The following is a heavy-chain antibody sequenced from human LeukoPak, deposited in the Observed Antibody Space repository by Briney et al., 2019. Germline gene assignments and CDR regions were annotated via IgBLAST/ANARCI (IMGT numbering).Heavy chain of an antibody. CDR2: TSTNNRNT. D-gene: IGHD2-2*01. Sequence: ASVKVCCKASGYTFLSHGFSWVRQAPGQGLEWMGWTSTNNRNTNYAQRLQGRVTMTTDTSTNTAYMELRTLRSDDTAVYYCARSQAVVSSSLYSYYMDVWSKGTTIIVSS. CDR1: GYTFLSHG. V-gene: IGHV1-18*01. CDR3: ARSQAVVSSSLYSYYMDV. J-gene: IGHJ6*03.